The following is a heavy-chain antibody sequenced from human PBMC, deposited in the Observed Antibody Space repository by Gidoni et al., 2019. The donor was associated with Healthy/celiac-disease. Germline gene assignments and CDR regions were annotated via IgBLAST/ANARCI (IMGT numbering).Heavy chain of an antibody. V-gene: IGHV3-11*01. CDR1: CFTFSDYY. J-gene: IGHJ4*02. D-gene: IGHD3-22*01. CDR3: ARPAHYYYDSSGYWAY. Sequence: QVQLEESGGGLVKPGGSLRLSCAASCFTFSDYYMSWIRQAPGKGLEWVSYISSSGSTIYYADSVKGRFTISRDNAKNSLYLQMNSLRAEDTAVYYCARPAHYYYDSSGYWAYWGQGTLVTVSS. CDR2: ISSSGSTI.